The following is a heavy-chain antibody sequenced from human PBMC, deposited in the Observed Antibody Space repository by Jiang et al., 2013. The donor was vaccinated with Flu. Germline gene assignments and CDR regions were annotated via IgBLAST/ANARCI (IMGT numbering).Heavy chain of an antibody. V-gene: IGHV3-30-3*01. CDR1: GFTFRSYA. D-gene: IGHD3-3*01. J-gene: IGHJ4*02. CDR2: ISYDGSNK. Sequence: VQLLESGGGVVQPGRSLRLSCAASGFTFRSYAMHWVRQAPGKGLEWVAVISYDGSNKYYADSVKGRFTISRDNSKNTLYLEMNSLRAEDTAVYYCASLYDFWSGYYNYYFDYWAREPWSPSPQ. CDR3: ASLYDFWSGYYNYYFDY.